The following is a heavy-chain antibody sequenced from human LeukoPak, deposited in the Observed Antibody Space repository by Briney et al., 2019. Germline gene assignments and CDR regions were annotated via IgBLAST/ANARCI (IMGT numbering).Heavy chain of an antibody. CDR1: GGTFSSYA. D-gene: IGHD1-14*01. Sequence: SVEVSCKASGGTFSSYAISWVRQAPGQGLEWMGGIIPIFGTANYAQKLQGRVTMTTDTSTSTAYMELRSLRSDDTAVYYCARDRVEPVYYYYYYMDVWGKGTTVTVSS. CDR3: ARDRVEPVYYYYYYMDV. CDR2: IIPIFGTA. V-gene: IGHV1-69*05. J-gene: IGHJ6*03.